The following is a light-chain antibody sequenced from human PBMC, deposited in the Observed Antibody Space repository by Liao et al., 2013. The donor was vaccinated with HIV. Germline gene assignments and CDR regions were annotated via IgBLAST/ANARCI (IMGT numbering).Light chain of an antibody. CDR3: QVWDSNRDLVL. V-gene: IGLV3-21*01. J-gene: IGLJ2*01. Sequence: SYELTQPPSVSVAPGKTARIPCGGNDIGSKSVHWYQQRPGQAPLLVISYDSDRPSGIPQRFSGSNSGNTATLTLSRVEAGDEADYYCQVWDSNRDLVLFGGGTKLAVL. CDR1: DIGSKS. CDR2: YDS.